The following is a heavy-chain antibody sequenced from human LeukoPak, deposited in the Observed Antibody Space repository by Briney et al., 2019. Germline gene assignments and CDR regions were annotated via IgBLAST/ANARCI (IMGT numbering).Heavy chain of an antibody. CDR3: ARGITMVRGVPGRYFDY. CDR1: GGTFSNYA. J-gene: IGHJ4*02. D-gene: IGHD3-10*01. CDR2: IIPIFGTA. Sequence: GSSVKVSCKASGGTFSNYAISWVRQAPGQGLEWMGVIIPIFGTANYAQKFQGRVTITTDESTSTAYMELSSLRSEDTAVYYCARGITMVRGVPGRYFDYWGQGTLVTVSS. V-gene: IGHV1-69*05.